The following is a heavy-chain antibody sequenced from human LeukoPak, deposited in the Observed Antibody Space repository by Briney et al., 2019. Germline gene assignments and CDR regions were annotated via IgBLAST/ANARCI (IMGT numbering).Heavy chain of an antibody. D-gene: IGHD2-2*01. V-gene: IGHV3-7*03. CDR2: IKQDGSEK. CDR1: GGSISSSNW. CDR3: ARVYGSTWYPDAFDI. Sequence: GTLSLTCAVSGGSISSSNWWSWVRQAPGKGLEWVANIKQDGSEKFYVDSVKDRFTISRDNAKNSLYLQMNSLRAEDTAIYYCARVYGSTWYPDAFDIWGQGTMVTVSS. J-gene: IGHJ3*02.